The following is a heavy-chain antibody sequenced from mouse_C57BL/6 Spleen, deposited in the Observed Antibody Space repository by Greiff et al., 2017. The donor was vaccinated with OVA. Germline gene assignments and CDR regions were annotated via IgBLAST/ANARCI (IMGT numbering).Heavy chain of an antibody. Sequence: EVQLVESGPGMVKPSQSLSLTCTVTGYSITSGYDWHWIRHFPGNKLEWMGYISYSGSTNYNPSLKSRISITHDTSKNHFFLKLNSVTTEDTATYYCARTGTRDWFAYWGQGTLVTVSA. CDR1: GYSITSGYD. CDR2: ISYSGST. D-gene: IGHD4-1*01. V-gene: IGHV3-1*01. J-gene: IGHJ3*01. CDR3: ARTGTRDWFAY.